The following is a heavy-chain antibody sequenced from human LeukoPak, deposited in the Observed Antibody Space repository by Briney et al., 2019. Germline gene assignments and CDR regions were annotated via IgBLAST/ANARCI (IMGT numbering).Heavy chain of an antibody. Sequence: GGSLRLSCAASGFTFSDYYMSWIRQAPGKGLEWVSYISSSGSTIYYADSVKGRFTISRDNAKNSLYLQMNSLRAEDTAVYYCARTPPYYYDSSGYYYYYYYMDVWGKGTTVTISS. D-gene: IGHD3-22*01. V-gene: IGHV3-11*04. CDR2: ISSSGSTI. J-gene: IGHJ6*03. CDR1: GFTFSDYY. CDR3: ARTPPYYYDSSGYYYYYYYMDV.